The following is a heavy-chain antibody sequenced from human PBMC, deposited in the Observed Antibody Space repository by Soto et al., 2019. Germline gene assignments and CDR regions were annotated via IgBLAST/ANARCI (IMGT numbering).Heavy chain of an antibody. CDR2: ISYDGSNQ. CDR1: GFTFSTYT. Sequence: QVQLVESGGGVVQPGRSLRLSCAASGFTFSTYTMHWVRQAPGKGLEWVALISYDGSNQYYADSVRGRFTISRDNSKNTVFLRMSSLRSEDTAAYYWEKWGYAGGYYGGGHFDYWGQGTLVTVSS. J-gene: IGHJ4*02. CDR3: EKWGYAGGYYGGGHFDY. V-gene: IGHV3-30*18. D-gene: IGHD1-26*01.